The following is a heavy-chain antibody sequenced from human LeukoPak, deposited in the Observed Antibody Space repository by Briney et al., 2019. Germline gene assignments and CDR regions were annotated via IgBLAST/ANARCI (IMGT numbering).Heavy chain of an antibody. Sequence: SETPSLTCTVSGGSISSYYWSWIRQPPGKGLEWIGYIYYSGSTNYNPSLKSRVTISVDTSKNQFSLKLSSVTAADTAVYYCARASSWYQPGGYYFDYWGQGTLVTVSS. CDR1: GGSISSYY. CDR3: ARASSWYQPGGYYFDY. J-gene: IGHJ4*02. V-gene: IGHV4-59*01. CDR2: IYYSGST. D-gene: IGHD6-13*01.